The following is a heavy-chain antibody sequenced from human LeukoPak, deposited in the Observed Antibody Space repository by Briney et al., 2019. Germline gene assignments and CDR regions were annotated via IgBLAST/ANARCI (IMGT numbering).Heavy chain of an antibody. Sequence: GGSLRLSCAASGFTFSSYAMHWVRQAPGKGREGVAVISYDGSNKYYADSVKGRFTISRDNSKNTLYLQMNSLRAEDTAVYYCARVWEPYSTPGYFDYWGQGTLVTVSS. D-gene: IGHD1-26*01. CDR2: ISYDGSNK. J-gene: IGHJ4*02. CDR3: ARVWEPYSTPGYFDY. CDR1: GFTFSSYA. V-gene: IGHV3-30*04.